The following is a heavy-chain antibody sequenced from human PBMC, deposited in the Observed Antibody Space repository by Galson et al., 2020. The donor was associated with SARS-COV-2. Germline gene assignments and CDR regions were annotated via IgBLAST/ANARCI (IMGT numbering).Heavy chain of an antibody. CDR1: GGSISSGGYY. D-gene: IGHD3-22*01. J-gene: IGHJ3*02. V-gene: IGHV4-31*03. CDR2: IYYSGST. CDR3: ARGKGPKWLSNGLDAFDI. Sequence: TLSLTCTVSGGSISSGGYYWSWIRQHPGKGLEWIGYIYYSGSTYYNLSLKSRVIISVDTSKNQFSLKLSSVTAADTAVYYCARGKGPKWLSNGLDAFDIWGQGTMVTVSS.